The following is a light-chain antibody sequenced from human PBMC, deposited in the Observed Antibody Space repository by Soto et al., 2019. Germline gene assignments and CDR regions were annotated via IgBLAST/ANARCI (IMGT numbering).Light chain of an antibody. V-gene: IGKV1-5*01. CDR2: DAS. Sequence: DIQMTQSPSTLSASVGDRVTITCRASQSISSWLAWYQQKPGKAPKLLIYDASNLESGVPSRFSGSGSGTEFTLTISRLQPDDFANYYCQQYNSYPLTFGGGTKVDIK. J-gene: IGKJ4*01. CDR1: QSISSW. CDR3: QQYNSYPLT.